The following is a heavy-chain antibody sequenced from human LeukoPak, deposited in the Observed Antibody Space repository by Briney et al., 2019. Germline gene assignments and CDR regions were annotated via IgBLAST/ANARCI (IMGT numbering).Heavy chain of an antibody. CDR2: ISAYNGNT. Sequence: ASVKVSCKASGYTFTSYGISWVRQAPGQGLEWMGWISAYNGNTSYAQKLQGRVTMTTDTSTSTAYMELRSLRSDDTAVYYCARDGDIVLMVFPGWFDPWGQGTLVTVSS. CDR1: GYTFTSYG. CDR3: ARDGDIVLMVFPGWFDP. V-gene: IGHV1-18*01. D-gene: IGHD2-8*01. J-gene: IGHJ5*02.